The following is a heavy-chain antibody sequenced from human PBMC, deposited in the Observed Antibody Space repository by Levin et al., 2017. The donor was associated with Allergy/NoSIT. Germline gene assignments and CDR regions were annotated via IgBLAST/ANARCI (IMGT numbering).Heavy chain of an antibody. CDR1: GFTFSDHY. J-gene: IGHJ4*02. V-gene: IGHV3-72*01. CDR3: RALRGAGGDNDAGDY. CDR2: IRNKANRYTT. D-gene: IGHD3-10*01. Sequence: LSGGSLRLSCAASGFTFSDHYVDWVRQAPGKGREWVGRIRNKANRYTTEYAASVKCRFTISRDDSNNSLFLHMNSLRTDDTAVYDCRALRGAGGDNDAGDYWGQGTLVTVSS.